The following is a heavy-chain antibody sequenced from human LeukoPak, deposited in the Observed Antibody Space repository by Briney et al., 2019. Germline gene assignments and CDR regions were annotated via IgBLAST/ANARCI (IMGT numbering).Heavy chain of an antibody. CDR3: ASLVGPAAMGGGTNYYYYYGMDV. J-gene: IGHJ6*04. V-gene: IGHV4-4*02. D-gene: IGHD2-2*01. CDR2: IYHSGST. CDR1: GGSISSSNW. Sequence: SETLSLTCAVSGGSISSSNWWSWVRQPPGKGLEWIGEIYHSGSTNYNPSLKSRVTISVDKSKNQFSLKPSSVTAADTAVYFCASLVGPAAMGGGTNYYYYYGMDVWGKGTTVTVSS.